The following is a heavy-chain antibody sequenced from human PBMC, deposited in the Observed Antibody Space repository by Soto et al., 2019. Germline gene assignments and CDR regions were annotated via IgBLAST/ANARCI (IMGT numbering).Heavy chain of an antibody. Sequence: EASVKVSCKASGFTFSAYYIYWVRQAPGQGLEWIGWINPNSGGTNNAQKFQGRVTMTRDTSTSTVYMELSALIPDDTAVYYCARSLLDEYSSSWRSAYYGMDVWGQGTTVTVS. J-gene: IGHJ6*02. CDR1: GFTFSAYY. D-gene: IGHD6-13*01. CDR3: ARSLLDEYSSSWRSAYYGMDV. V-gene: IGHV1-2*02. CDR2: INPNSGGT.